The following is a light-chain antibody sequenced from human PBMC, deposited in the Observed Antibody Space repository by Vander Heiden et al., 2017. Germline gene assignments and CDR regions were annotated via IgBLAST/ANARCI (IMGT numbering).Light chain of an antibody. CDR2: SNN. CDR1: STNIGSNT. Sequence: QSVLTQPPSASATPGQRVTNTCSGSSTNIGSNTVNWYQQLPGTAPKLLIYSNNQRSSGVPDRFSGSKSGTSASLAISGLQSEDEADYYCAAWDESLNGPYVFGTGTKVIVL. V-gene: IGLV1-44*01. CDR3: AAWDESLNGPYV. J-gene: IGLJ1*01.